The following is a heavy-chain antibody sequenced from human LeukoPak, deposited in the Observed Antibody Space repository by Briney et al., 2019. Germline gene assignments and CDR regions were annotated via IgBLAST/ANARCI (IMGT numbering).Heavy chain of an antibody. J-gene: IGHJ3*02. CDR2: ITDGGGST. CDR1: GFTFSKNV. Sequence: GGSLRLSCVASGFTFSKNVMSWVRQAPRKGLEWVSAITDGGGSTYYADSVKGRFTISRDNSKNTLYLQITSLRVEDTAVYFCAVRPHYFGSGSYYRPDAFDIWGQGTMVTVSS. V-gene: IGHV3-23*01. D-gene: IGHD3-10*01. CDR3: AVRPHYFGSGSYYRPDAFDI.